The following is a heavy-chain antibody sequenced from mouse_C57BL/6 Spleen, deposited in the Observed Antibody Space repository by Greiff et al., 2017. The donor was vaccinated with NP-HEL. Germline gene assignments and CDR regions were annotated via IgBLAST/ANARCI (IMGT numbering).Heavy chain of an antibody. CDR1: GFTFSSYG. Sequence: EVHLVESGGDLVKPGGSLKLSCAASGFTFSSYGMSWVRQTPDKRLEWVATISSGGSYTYYPDSVKGRFTISRDNAKNTLYLQMSSLKSEDTAMYYCARPLDSSGYFDYWGQGTTLTVSS. CDR3: ARPLDSSGYFDY. J-gene: IGHJ2*01. D-gene: IGHD3-2*02. V-gene: IGHV5-6*01. CDR2: ISSGGSYT.